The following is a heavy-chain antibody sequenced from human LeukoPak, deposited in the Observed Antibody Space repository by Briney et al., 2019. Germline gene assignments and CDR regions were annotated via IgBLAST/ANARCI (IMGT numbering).Heavy chain of an antibody. V-gene: IGHV4-34*01. CDR1: GRSFSGYY. J-gene: IGHJ6*02. CDR3: ARARCSSTSCYTRYYGMDV. CDR2: INHSGGT. D-gene: IGHD2-2*02. Sequence: PSETLSLTCAVYGRSFSGYYWTWIRQPPGKGLEWIGEINHSGGTDHNPSLKSRVTMSVDTSKNQISLQLTSVTAADTAVYYCARARCSSTSCYTRYYGMDVWGQGTTITVSS.